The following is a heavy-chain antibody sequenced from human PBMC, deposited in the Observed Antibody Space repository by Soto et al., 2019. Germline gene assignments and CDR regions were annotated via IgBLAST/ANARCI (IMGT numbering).Heavy chain of an antibody. J-gene: IGHJ4*02. V-gene: IGHV3-30*18. Sequence: QVQLVESGGGVFQPGRSLRLSGAASGFTFSHYAMHWVLQAPGKGLEWVALMSYDGSNEYYADSVKGRFTISRDNSKNTLYLHMNSLRAEDTAVYYGAKDGSHNLAYWGQGPLVTVSS. CDR2: MSYDGSNE. D-gene: IGHD1-26*01. CDR1: GFTFSHYA. CDR3: AKDGSHNLAY.